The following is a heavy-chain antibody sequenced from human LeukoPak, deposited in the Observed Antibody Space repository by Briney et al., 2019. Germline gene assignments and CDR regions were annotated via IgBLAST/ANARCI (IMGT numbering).Heavy chain of an antibody. CDR3: ARERSGYDWGQFDY. Sequence: ASVKVSCKASGYTFTSYGISWVRQAPGQGLEWMGWISAYNGNTNYAQKLQGRVTMTTDTSTSTAYMELRSLRSDDTAVYYCARERSGYDWGQFDYWGQGTLVTVSS. D-gene: IGHD5-12*01. V-gene: IGHV1-18*01. CDR2: ISAYNGNT. CDR1: GYTFTSYG. J-gene: IGHJ4*02.